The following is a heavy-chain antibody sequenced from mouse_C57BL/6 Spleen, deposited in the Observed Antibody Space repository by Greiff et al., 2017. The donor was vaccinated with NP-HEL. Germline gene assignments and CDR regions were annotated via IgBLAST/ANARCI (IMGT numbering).Heavy chain of an antibody. J-gene: IGHJ3*01. Sequence: QVQLKQSGAELVKPGASVKISCKASGYAFSSYWMNWVKQRPGKGLEWIGQIYPGDGDTNYNGKFKGKATLTADKSSSTAYMQLSSLTSEDSAVYFCARWPAVVATKGFAYWGQGTLVTVSA. CDR1: GYAFSSYW. CDR2: IYPGDGDT. CDR3: ARWPAVVATKGFAY. V-gene: IGHV1-80*01. D-gene: IGHD1-1*01.